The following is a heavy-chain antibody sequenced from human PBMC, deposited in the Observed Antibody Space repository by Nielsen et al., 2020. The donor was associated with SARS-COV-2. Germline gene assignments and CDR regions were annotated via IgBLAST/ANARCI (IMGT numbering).Heavy chain of an antibody. Sequence: ASVKVSCKASGYTFTGHYMHWMRQAPGQGPEWLGRVNPNSGATNYAQKFQGRVTLTRDASINTTYMELTRLTSDDTAVYYCARGDYSNPNYWGQGSLVTVSS. D-gene: IGHD4-11*01. V-gene: IGHV1-2*06. CDR3: ARGDYSNPNY. J-gene: IGHJ4*02. CDR2: VNPNSGAT. CDR1: GYTFTGHY.